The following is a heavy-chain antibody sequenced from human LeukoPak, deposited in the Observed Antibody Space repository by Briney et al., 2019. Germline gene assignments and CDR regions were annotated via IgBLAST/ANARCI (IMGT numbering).Heavy chain of an antibody. CDR1: GFTFRSYA. CDR2: ISGSGGST. D-gene: IGHD3-10*01. CDR3: AKAGRWFGGNDYYYYYMDV. V-gene: IGHV3-23*01. J-gene: IGHJ6*03. Sequence: PGGSLRLSCAASGFTFRSYATSWVRQAPGKGLEWVSGISGSGGSTYYADSVKGRFTISRDNSKNTLYLQMNSLRAEDTAVYYCAKAGRWFGGNDYYYYYMDVWGKGTTVTVSS.